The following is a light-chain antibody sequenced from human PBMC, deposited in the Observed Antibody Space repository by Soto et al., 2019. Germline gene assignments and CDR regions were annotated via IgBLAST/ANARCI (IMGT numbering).Light chain of an antibody. J-gene: IGLJ2*01. CDR2: DVS. Sequence: QAVVTQPASVSGSPGQSITISCTGTSSDVGGYNYVSWYQQHPGKAPKLMIYDVSNRPSGVSNRFSGSKSGNTASLTISGLKAEDEADYYCSSYTSSSTLGYVVFGGGTKLTVL. CDR3: SSYTSSSTLGYVV. V-gene: IGLV2-14*01. CDR1: SSDVGGYNY.